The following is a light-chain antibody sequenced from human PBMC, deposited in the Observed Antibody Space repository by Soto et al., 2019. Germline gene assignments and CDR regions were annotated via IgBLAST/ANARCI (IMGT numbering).Light chain of an antibody. V-gene: IGKV1-9*01. CDR1: QGIRSY. J-gene: IGKJ3*01. CDR2: GAS. CDR3: QQLNTFPPFFT. Sequence: DIQLTQSPSFLSASVGDRVTITCRASQGIRSYLAWYQQRPGKAPELLIYGASTLRPGGASRFSGSGSGTEFNLTISSLQPEDVATDFCQQLNTFPPFFTFGPGTKVDIK.